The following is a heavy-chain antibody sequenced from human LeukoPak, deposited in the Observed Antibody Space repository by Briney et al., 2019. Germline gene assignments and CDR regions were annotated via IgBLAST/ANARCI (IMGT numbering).Heavy chain of an antibody. D-gene: IGHD3-22*01. CDR2: IYYSGST. CDR3: AGPMYYYDSSGSLAFDI. Sequence: SETLSLTCTVSGASISSTTYYWGWIRQPPRKGLEWIASIYYSGSTYYNPSLKSRVTISVDTSKNQFSLKLSSVTAADTAVYYCAGPMYYYDSSGSLAFDIWGQGTMVTVSS. V-gene: IGHV4-39*01. CDR1: GASISSTTYY. J-gene: IGHJ3*02.